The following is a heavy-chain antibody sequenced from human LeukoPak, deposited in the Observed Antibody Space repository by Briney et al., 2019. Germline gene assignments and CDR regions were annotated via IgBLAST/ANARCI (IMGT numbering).Heavy chain of an antibody. CDR3: ARGRLAPRSGGGRDYYYGMDV. Sequence: SETLSLTCTVYGGSFCAYYWSWIRQPPGKGLEWIGQINHGGGTNYNPSLKSRVTISVDSSKDQFSLKLTSVTAADTAVYYCARGRLAPRSGGGRDYYYGMDVWGQGTTVTVSS. CDR1: GGSFCAYY. V-gene: IGHV4-34*01. J-gene: IGHJ6*02. CDR2: INHGGGT. D-gene: IGHD2-15*01.